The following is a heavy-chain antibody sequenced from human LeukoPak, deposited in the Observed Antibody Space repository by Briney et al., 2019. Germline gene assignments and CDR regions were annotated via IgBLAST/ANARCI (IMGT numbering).Heavy chain of an antibody. Sequence: GASVKVSCKASGGTFSSYAISWVRQAPGQGVEWMGGIIPIFGTANYAQKLQGRVTITTDESTSTAYMELSSLRSEDTAVYYCARVGGWDCSSTSCHGFDPWGQGTLVTVSS. CDR1: GGTFSSYA. J-gene: IGHJ5*02. V-gene: IGHV1-69*05. CDR2: IIPIFGTA. CDR3: ARVGGWDCSSTSCHGFDP. D-gene: IGHD2-2*01.